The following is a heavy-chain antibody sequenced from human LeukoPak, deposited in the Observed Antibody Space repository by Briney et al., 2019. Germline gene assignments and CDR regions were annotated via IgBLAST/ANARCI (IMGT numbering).Heavy chain of an antibody. Sequence: SGPTLLKPTQTLTLTCTFSGFSLTTSGVGVGWIRQPPGKALEWLALIYWDDDRRYSPSLRNRLSITKDTSKNQVVLTMTNVDPVDTATYYCAHRLDQRTNLYYGNFYYWGQGTRVTVS. CDR2: IYWDDDR. CDR1: GFSLTTSGVG. D-gene: IGHD2-8*01. CDR3: AHRLDQRTNLYYGNFYY. V-gene: IGHV2-5*02. J-gene: IGHJ4*02.